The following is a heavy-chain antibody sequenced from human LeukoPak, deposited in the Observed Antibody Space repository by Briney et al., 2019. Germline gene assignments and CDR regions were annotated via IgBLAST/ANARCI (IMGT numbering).Heavy chain of an antibody. D-gene: IGHD2-15*01. J-gene: IGHJ4*02. V-gene: IGHV4-34*01. CDR3: ARGADCSGGSCLYYFDY. Sequence: SETLSLTCSVSDGSINSYYWSWIRQPPGKGLEWIGEINHSGSTNYNPSLKSRVTISVDTSKNQFSLKLSSVTAADTAVYYCARGADCSGGSCLYYFDYWGQGTLVTVSS. CDR2: INHSGST. CDR1: DGSINSYY.